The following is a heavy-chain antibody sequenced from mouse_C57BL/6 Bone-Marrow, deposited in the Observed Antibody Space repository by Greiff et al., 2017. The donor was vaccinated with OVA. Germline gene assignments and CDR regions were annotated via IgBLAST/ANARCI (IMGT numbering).Heavy chain of an antibody. V-gene: IGHV1-7*01. CDR2: INPSSGYP. D-gene: IGHD2-1*01. Sequence: QVQLKESGAELAKPGASVKLSCKASGYTFTSYWMHWVKQRPGQGLEWIGYINPSSGYPKYNQKFKDKATLTADKSSITAYMQLSSLTYEDSAVYYCARDGNPYYFDYWGQGTTLTVSS. CDR1: GYTFTSYW. CDR3: ARDGNPYYFDY. J-gene: IGHJ2*01.